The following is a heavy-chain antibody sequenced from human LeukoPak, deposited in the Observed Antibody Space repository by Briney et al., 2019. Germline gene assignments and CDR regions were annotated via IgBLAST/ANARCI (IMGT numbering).Heavy chain of an antibody. D-gene: IGHD3-10*01. CDR3: AREAITPGSHYYMDV. J-gene: IGHJ6*03. CDR1: GGSISSGSYY. CDR2: IYISGST. V-gene: IGHV4-61*02. Sequence: SETLSLTCTVSGGSISSGSYYWSWIRQPAGKGLEWIGRIYISGSTNYNPSLKSRVTISVDTSKNQFSLKLSSVTAADTAVYYCAREAITPGSHYYMDVWGKGTTVTISS.